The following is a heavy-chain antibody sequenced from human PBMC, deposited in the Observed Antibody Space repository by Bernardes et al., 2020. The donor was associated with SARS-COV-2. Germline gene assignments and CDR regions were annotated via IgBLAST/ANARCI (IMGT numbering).Heavy chain of an antibody. CDR3: ARGIFSDLSLYYYGSDV. Sequence: ASVKVSCKTSGYTFTESGVNWVRQAPGQGLEWMGWISPFNNRYTRYAEKYQDRLTLTTNSSTSTAYMDLRGLTSDDTAVYYCARGIFSDLSLYYYGSDVWGHRTTVTV. CDR2: ISPFNNRYT. V-gene: IGHV1-18*01. J-gene: IGHJ6*02. D-gene: IGHD3-16*01. CDR1: GYTFTESG.